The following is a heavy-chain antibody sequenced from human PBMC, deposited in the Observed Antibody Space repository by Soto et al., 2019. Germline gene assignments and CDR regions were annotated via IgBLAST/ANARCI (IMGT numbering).Heavy chain of an antibody. CDR1: GFSLRTRGVA. D-gene: IGHD5-12*01. J-gene: IGHJ4*02. CDR3: AHRPRGYAYYFDY. V-gene: IGHV2-5*02. Sequence: QITLKESGPTLVKPTQTLTLTCTFSGFSLRTRGVAVGWFRQPPGKALEWLALIYWDEDKWYSPSLKSSLTIADDPSKNQVVLTMTNVDPVDTATYYCAHRPRGYAYYFDYWGQGILVTVSS. CDR2: IYWDEDK.